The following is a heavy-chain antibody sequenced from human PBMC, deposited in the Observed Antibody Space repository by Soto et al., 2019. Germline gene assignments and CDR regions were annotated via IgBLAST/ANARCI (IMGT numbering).Heavy chain of an antibody. V-gene: IGHV4-38-2*01. J-gene: IGHJ4*02. CDR1: GYSISSGYY. CDR2: IYHSGST. Sequence: SETLSLTCAVSGYSISSGYYWGWIRQPPGKGLEWIGSIYHSGSTYYNPSLKSRVTISVDTSKSQFSLKLSSVTAADTAVYYCARLLPRAHFDYWGQGTLVTVSS. CDR3: ARLLPRAHFDY.